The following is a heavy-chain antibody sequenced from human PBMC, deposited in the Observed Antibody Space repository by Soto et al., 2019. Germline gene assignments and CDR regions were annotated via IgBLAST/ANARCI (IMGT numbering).Heavy chain of an antibody. CDR3: ARDRGPNTFDY. J-gene: IGHJ4*02. CDR1: GFTFSTSW. V-gene: IGHV3-7*01. Sequence: EVQLVESGGGLVQPGGSLRLSCAASGFTFSTSWMTWVRQAPGKGLEWVANIQQDGSETYYLDSVKGRFTVSKDNAKNSLYLQMNSLRAEDTAVYYCARDRGPNTFDYWGQGTLVTVSS. CDR2: IQQDGSET.